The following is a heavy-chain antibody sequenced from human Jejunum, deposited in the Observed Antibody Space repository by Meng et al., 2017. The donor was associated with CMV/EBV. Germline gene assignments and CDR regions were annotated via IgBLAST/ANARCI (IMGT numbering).Heavy chain of an antibody. CDR1: GDPLSSGGHS. CDR2: MYFSGIA. Sequence: QVQLQEPGPGRVKPAETLSLTCTASGDPLSSGGHSWAWFRQPPGKRLEWIGSMYFSGIADYNPSLKSRVTISLHATQKQFSLRLTSVTAADSAVYFCARDLTNKWFYYWGQGTLVTVSS. J-gene: IGHJ4*02. CDR3: ARDLTNKWFYY. V-gene: IGHV4-39*07. D-gene: IGHD1-26*01.